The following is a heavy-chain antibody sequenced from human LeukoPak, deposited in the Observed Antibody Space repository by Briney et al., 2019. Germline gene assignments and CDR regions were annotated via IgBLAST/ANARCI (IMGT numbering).Heavy chain of an antibody. CDR2: ISYDGSNK. J-gene: IGHJ4*02. CDR1: GFTFSSYG. D-gene: IGHD6-19*01. CDR3: AKDLGSGWDFDY. V-gene: IGHV3-30*18. Sequence: PGRSLRLSCAASGFTFSSYGMHWVRQAPGKGLEWVAVISYDGSNKYYADSVKGRFTISRDNSKNTLYLQMNSLRAEDTAVYYCAKDLGSGWDFDYWGQGTLVTVTS.